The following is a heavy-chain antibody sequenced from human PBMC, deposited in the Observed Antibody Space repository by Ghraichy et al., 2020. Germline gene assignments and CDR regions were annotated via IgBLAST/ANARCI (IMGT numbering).Heavy chain of an antibody. CDR2: IIPIFGTA. Sequence: SVKVSCKIGRATVCTQVTRLLRVSRLLLEERMGGIIPIFGTANYAQKFQGRVTITADKSTSTAYMELSSLRSEDTAVYYCAIYRHDYGDRPLFDYWGQG. CDR3: AIYRHDYGDRPLFDY. J-gene: IGHJ4*02. CDR1: RATVCTQV. V-gene: IGHV1-69*06. D-gene: IGHD4-17*01.